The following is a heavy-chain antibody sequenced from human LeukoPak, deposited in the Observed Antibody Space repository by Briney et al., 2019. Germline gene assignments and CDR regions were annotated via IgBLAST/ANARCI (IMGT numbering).Heavy chain of an antibody. D-gene: IGHD6-19*01. CDR3: ARGGGYSSGWYSNYYYYMDV. Sequence: ASVKVSCKASGYTFTSYDINWVRQATGQGLEWMGWMNPNSGSTGYAQKFQGRVTMTRNTSISTAYMELSSLRSEDTAVYYCARGGGYSSGWYSNYYYYMDVWGKGTTVTVSS. J-gene: IGHJ6*03. V-gene: IGHV1-8*01. CDR1: GYTFTSYD. CDR2: MNPNSGST.